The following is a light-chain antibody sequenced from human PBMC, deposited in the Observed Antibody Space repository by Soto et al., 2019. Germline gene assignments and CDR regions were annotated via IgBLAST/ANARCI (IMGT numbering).Light chain of an antibody. CDR2: GAS. CDR1: QSVNSNY. J-gene: IGKJ1*01. CDR3: QQYGSSPRT. V-gene: IGKV3-20*01. Sequence: EVVLTQSPGTLSLSPGERATLSCRASQSVNSNYLACYQQKPGQAPRHLIYGASSRATGIPDRFSGSGSATHFTLTISRLEPEDLAVYYCQQYGSSPRTFGQGTKVEIK.